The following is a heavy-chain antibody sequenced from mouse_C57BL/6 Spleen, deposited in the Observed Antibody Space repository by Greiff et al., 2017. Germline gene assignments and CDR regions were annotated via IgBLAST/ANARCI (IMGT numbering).Heavy chain of an antibody. Sequence: VQLQQSGAELVKPGASVKISCKASGSAFRSYWLTWVKQRPGKGLEWIGQIYPGDGVPTYNGKFKGKATLPSDQSSSTAYMQRSSLTSDDSAVYFCARSGPITTVVAPFDYWGQGTTLTVSS. CDR1: GSAFRSYW. D-gene: IGHD1-1*01. CDR3: ARSGPITTVVAPFDY. J-gene: IGHJ2*01. V-gene: IGHV1-80*01. CDR2: IYPGDGVP.